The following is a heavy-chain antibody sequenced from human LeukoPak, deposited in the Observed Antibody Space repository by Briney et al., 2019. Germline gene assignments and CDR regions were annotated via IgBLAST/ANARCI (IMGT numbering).Heavy chain of an antibody. V-gene: IGHV4-4*07. J-gene: IGHJ4*02. CDR3: ASRYYYDSSGYSS. CDR2: IYTSGST. D-gene: IGHD3-22*01. Sequence: SETLSLTCTVSGGSISSYYWSWIRQPAGEGLEWIGRIYTSGSTNYNPSLKSRVTMSVDTSKNQFSLKLSSVTAADTAVYYCASRYYYDSSGYSSWGQGTLVTVSS. CDR1: GGSISSYY.